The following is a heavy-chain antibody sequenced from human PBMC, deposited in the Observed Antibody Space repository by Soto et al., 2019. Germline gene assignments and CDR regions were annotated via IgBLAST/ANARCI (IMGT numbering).Heavy chain of an antibody. CDR1: EFTFSSYS. Sequence: GGPLRLSCTASEFTFSSYSMNWVLQSPGKGLEWFSYISSSSSTIYYADSVKGRFTISRDNAKNSLYLQMNSLRAEDTAVYYCASGEVVAAGDAFDIWGQGTMVTVSS. CDR3: ASGEVVAAGDAFDI. V-gene: IGHV3-48*01. D-gene: IGHD2-15*01. CDR2: ISSSSSTI. J-gene: IGHJ3*02.